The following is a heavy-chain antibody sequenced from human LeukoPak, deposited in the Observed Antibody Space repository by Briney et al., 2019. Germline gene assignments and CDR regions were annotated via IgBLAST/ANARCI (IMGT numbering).Heavy chain of an antibody. J-gene: IGHJ4*02. V-gene: IGHV3-7*05. CDR3: ARDQSNDY. CDR2: IKQDGSEK. Sequence: GRSLRLSCAASGFTFSRYWLSWVRQAPGKGLEWVANIKQDGSEKYYVDSVKGRFTISRDNAKNSLYLQMNSLRAEDTAVYYCARDQSNDYWGQGTLVTVSS. CDR1: GFTFSRYW.